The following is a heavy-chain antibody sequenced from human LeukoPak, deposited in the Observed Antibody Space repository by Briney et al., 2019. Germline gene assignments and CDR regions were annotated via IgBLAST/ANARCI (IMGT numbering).Heavy chain of an antibody. CDR1: GFTFSSYN. V-gene: IGHV3-21*04. CDR3: ARGWNYYYYMDV. D-gene: IGHD2-15*01. J-gene: IGHJ6*03. Sequence: GGSLRLSCAASGFTFSSYNMNWVRQAPGKGLEWVSSITSSSNYIYYADSVKGRFTISRDNAKNSLYLQMNSLRAEDTAVYYCARGWNYYYYMDVWGKGTTVTVSS. CDR2: ITSSSNYI.